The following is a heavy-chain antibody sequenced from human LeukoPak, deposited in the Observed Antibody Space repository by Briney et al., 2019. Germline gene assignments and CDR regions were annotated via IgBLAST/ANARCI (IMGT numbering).Heavy chain of an antibody. CDR2: IKEDGSEK. CDR3: ARPRSSSWYDFDY. D-gene: IGHD6-13*01. CDR1: GFTLSTYW. J-gene: IGHJ4*02. V-gene: IGHV3-7*01. Sequence: GGSLRLSCAASGFTLSTYWMSWVRQAPGKGLEWVANIKEDGSEKYYVDSVMGRFAISRDNAKNSLYLQMNSLRAEDTAVYYCARPRSSSWYDFDYWGQGTLVTVSS.